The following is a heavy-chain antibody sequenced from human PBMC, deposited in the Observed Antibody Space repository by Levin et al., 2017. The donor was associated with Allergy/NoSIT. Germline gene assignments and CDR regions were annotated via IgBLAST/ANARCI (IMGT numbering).Heavy chain of an antibody. CDR3: AAMGYYYDSSGYSDY. Sequence: ASVKVSCKASGYTFTGYYMHWVRQAPGQGLEWMGWINPNSGGTNYAQKFQGRVTMTRDTSISTAYMELSRLRSDDTAVYYCAAMGYYYDSSGYSDYWGQGTLVTVSS. V-gene: IGHV1-2*02. J-gene: IGHJ4*02. D-gene: IGHD3-22*01. CDR1: GYTFTGYY. CDR2: INPNSGGT.